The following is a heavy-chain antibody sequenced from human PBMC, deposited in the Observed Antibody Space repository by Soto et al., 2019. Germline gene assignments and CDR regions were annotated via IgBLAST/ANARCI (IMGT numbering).Heavy chain of an antibody. V-gene: IGHV1-2*02. CDR1: GYTFTSYD. CDR3: ARVYSYGYFDY. CDR2: INPNSGST. J-gene: IGHJ4*02. D-gene: IGHD5-18*01. Sequence: GASVKVSCKASGYTFTSYDINWVRQATGQGLEWMGWINPNSGSTNYAQKFQGRVTMTRDTSISTAYMELSRLRSDDTAVYYCARVYSYGYFDYWGQGTLVTV.